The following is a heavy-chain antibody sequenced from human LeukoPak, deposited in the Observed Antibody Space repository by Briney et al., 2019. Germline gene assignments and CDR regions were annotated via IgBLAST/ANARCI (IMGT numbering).Heavy chain of an antibody. J-gene: IGHJ6*03. Sequence: SETLSLTCTVSGGSISSSSYYWGWIRQPPGKGLEWIGTIYYSGSTYYNPSLKSRVTISVDTSKNQFSLKLSSVTAADTAVYYCAGGYSYGSTYYYMDVWGKGTTVTISS. CDR3: AGGYSYGSTYYYMDV. D-gene: IGHD5-18*01. V-gene: IGHV4-39*07. CDR2: IYYSGST. CDR1: GGSISSSSYY.